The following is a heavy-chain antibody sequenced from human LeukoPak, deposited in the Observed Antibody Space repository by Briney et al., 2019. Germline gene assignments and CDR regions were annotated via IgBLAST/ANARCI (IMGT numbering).Heavy chain of an antibody. Sequence: SETLSLTCTVSGGSISSYYWSWIRQPAGKGLEWIGRIYTSGSTNYNPSLKSRVTISVDTSKNQFSLKLSSVTAADTAVYYCARDYYYDSSGYLVAFDIWGQGTMVTVSS. CDR3: ARDYYYDSSGYLVAFDI. J-gene: IGHJ3*02. D-gene: IGHD3-22*01. CDR1: GGSISSYY. CDR2: IYTSGST. V-gene: IGHV4-4*07.